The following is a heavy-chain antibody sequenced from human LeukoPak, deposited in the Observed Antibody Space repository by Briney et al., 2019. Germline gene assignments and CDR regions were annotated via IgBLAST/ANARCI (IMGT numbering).Heavy chain of an antibody. Sequence: GGSLRLSCAASGFTFSSYAMSWVRQAPGKGLEWVSAISGSGGSTYCADSVKGRFTISRDNSKNTLYLQMNSLRAEDTAVYYCAKDDGMGYCSSTSCYRGPFDYWGQGTLVTVSS. V-gene: IGHV3-23*01. J-gene: IGHJ4*02. CDR2: ISGSGGST. D-gene: IGHD2-2*02. CDR1: GFTFSSYA. CDR3: AKDDGMGYCSSTSCYRGPFDY.